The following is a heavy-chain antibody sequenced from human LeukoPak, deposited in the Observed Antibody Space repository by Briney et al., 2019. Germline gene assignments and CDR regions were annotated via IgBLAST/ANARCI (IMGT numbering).Heavy chain of an antibody. D-gene: IGHD3-10*01. J-gene: IGHJ4*02. CDR3: ARSGRGNSAGFDC. V-gene: IGHV4-59*01. CDR2: IYYSGST. CDR1: GGSISSYY. Sequence: SEALSLTCTVSGGSISSYYWSWIRQPPGKGLEWIGYIYYSGSTNYNPSLKSRGTISVDTSNNQFSLKLTSVTAADTAVYYCARSGRGNSAGFDCWGQGTLVTVSS.